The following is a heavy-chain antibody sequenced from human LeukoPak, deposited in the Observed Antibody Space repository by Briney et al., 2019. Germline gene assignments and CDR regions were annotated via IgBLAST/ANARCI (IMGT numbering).Heavy chain of an antibody. CDR2: ISGSGGST. J-gene: IGHJ4*02. CDR1: GFTFSSYA. CDR3: AKKRWLTAYYFDY. V-gene: IGHV3-23*01. D-gene: IGHD4/OR15-4a*01. Sequence: GGSLRLSCAASGFTFSSYAMSWVRQAPGKGLEWVPAISGSGGSTYYADSAKGRFTISRDNSKNTLYLQMNSLRAEDTAVYYCAKKRWLTAYYFDYWGQGTLVTVSS.